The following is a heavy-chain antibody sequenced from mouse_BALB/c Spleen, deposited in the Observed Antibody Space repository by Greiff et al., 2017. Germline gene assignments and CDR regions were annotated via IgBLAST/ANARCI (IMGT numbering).Heavy chain of an antibody. CDR1: GFSLSTSGMS. J-gene: IGHJ4*01. Sequence: QVTLKVSGPGILQPSQTLSLTCSFSGFSLSTSGMSVGWIRQPSGKGLEWLAHIWWNDDKYYNPALKSRLTISKDTSNNQVFLKIASVVTADTATYYCARMTTATFMDYWGQGTSVTVSS. D-gene: IGHD1-2*01. CDR2: IWWNDDK. V-gene: IGHV8-8*01. CDR3: ARMTTATFMDY.